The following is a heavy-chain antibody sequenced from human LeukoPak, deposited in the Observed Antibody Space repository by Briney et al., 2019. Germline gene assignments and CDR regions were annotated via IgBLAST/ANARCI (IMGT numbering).Heavy chain of an antibody. D-gene: IGHD2-21*02. Sequence: QPGGSLRLSCAASGFTFSSYAMSWVRQAPGKGLEWVSAISGSGGSTYYADSVKGRFTISRDNSKNTLYLQMNSLRAEDTAVYYCAKETRVVVTAVYYFDYWGQGTLVTVSS. V-gene: IGHV3-23*01. CDR1: GFTFSSYA. CDR3: AKETRVVVTAVYYFDY. J-gene: IGHJ4*02. CDR2: ISGSGGST.